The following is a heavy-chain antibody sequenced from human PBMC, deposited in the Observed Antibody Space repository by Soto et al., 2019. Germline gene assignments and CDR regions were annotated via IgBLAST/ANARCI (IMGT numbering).Heavy chain of an antibody. D-gene: IGHD2-15*01. Sequence: LSLTYTVSGGSISSYYWSWIRQPPGKGLEWIGYIYYRGSTNYNPSLKSRVTISVDTSKNQFSLKLSSVTAFFFQAEDGIRGSVSVSAFLLNRSSDL. V-gene: IGHV4-59*01. CDR2: IYYRGST. CDR3: IRGSVSVSAFLLNRSSDL. J-gene: IGHJ2*01. CDR1: GGSISSYY.